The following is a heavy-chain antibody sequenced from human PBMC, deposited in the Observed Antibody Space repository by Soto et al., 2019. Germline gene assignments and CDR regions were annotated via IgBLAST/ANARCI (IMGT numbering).Heavy chain of an antibody. D-gene: IGHD6-13*01. J-gene: IGHJ4*02. CDR2: ISVDGTTT. CDR3: VRGKVAAGFDY. CDR1: GFIFTNYW. V-gene: IGHV3-74*01. Sequence: GSLRLSCEDSGFIFTNYWMHWVRQVPGRGLMWVSRISVDGTTTNYADSVKGRITISRDNARTTLHLQMNSLTCEDTAVYYCVRGKVAAGFDYWCQGTVVTASS.